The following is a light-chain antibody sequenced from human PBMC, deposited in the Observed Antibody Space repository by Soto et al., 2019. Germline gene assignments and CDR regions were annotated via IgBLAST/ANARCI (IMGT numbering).Light chain of an antibody. Sequence: QSALTQPASVSGSPGQSITISCTGTSSDVGGYNYVSWYQQHPGEVPKLMIYDVSNRPSGVSNRFSGSKSGNTASLTISGLQAEDEADYYCSSFTSSTTLTVFGGGTQLTVL. CDR3: SSFTSSTTLTV. CDR1: SSDVGGYNY. J-gene: IGLJ7*01. CDR2: DVS. V-gene: IGLV2-14*01.